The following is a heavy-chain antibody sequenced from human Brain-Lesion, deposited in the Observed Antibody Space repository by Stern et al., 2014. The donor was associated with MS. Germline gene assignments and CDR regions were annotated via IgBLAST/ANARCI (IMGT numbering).Heavy chain of an antibody. D-gene: IGHD4-17*01. CDR3: ARTGDDFGDYSLSY. Sequence: VQLVQSGPGLVKPSETLSLTCTVSGGSINTNNYYWGWIRQPPGKGLEWIGDIYSSGSTFYSPSLKSRVTMSVAPSNNQSPPHRSSVTAADTAVYYCARTGDDFGDYSLSYWGQGTLVTVSS. CDR2: IYSSGST. J-gene: IGHJ4*02. CDR1: GGSINTNNYY. V-gene: IGHV4-39*01.